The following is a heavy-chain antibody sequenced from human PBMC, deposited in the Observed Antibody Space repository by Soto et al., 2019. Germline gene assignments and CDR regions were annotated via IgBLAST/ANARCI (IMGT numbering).Heavy chain of an antibody. CDR2: IYYSGST. CDR3: ARVYDFWSGSYGMDV. D-gene: IGHD3-3*01. CDR1: GGSISSYY. Sequence: SETLSLTCTVSGGSISSYYWSWIRQPPGKGLEWIGYIYYSGSTNYNPSLKSRVTISVDTSKNQFSLKLSSVTAADTAVYYCARVYDFWSGSYGMDVWGQGTTVTVSS. V-gene: IGHV4-59*01. J-gene: IGHJ6*02.